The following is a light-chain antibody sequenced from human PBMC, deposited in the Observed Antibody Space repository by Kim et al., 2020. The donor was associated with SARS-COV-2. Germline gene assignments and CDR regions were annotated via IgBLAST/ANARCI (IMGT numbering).Light chain of an antibody. CDR3: LHDNSFPYA. Sequence: SASVGDRVTITCRASQDIRGFLAWFQQKPGKVPKGLIYGASTLQSGVPSRFSGSGSGTEFTLTISSLQPEDFASYYCLHDNSFPYAFGQGTKLEI. V-gene: IGKV1-17*03. J-gene: IGKJ2*01. CDR2: GAS. CDR1: QDIRGF.